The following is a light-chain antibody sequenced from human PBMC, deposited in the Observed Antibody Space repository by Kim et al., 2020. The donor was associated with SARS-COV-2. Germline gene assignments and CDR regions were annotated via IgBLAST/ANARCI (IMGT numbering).Light chain of an antibody. J-gene: IGLJ1*01. Sequence: GQSVTISCTGTSSDVGDYKYVSWYQKHPGKAPKLMIFEVNERPSGVPDRFSGSKSGNTASLTVSGLQAEDEADYYCSSYAGTSGYVFGTGTKVTVL. V-gene: IGLV2-8*01. CDR2: EVN. CDR1: SSDVGDYKY. CDR3: SSYAGTSGYV.